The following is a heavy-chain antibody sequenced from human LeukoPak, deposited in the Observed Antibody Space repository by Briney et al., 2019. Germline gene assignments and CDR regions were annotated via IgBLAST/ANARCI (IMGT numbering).Heavy chain of an antibody. CDR2: IYYSGST. CDR3: ASQRDLYSSSWYFDY. D-gene: IGHD6-13*01. CDR1: GGSISSSSYY. V-gene: IGHV4-39*01. J-gene: IGHJ4*02. Sequence: SETLSLTCTAPGGSISSSSYYWGWIRQPPGKGLEWIGSIYYSGSTYYNPSLKSRVTISVDTSKNQFSLKLSSVTAADTAVYYCASQRDLYSSSWYFDYWGQGTLATVSS.